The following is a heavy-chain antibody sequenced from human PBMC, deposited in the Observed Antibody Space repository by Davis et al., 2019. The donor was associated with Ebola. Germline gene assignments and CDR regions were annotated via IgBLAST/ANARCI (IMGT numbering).Heavy chain of an antibody. CDR1: GDSISSGSYY. CDR2: IYYNGRT. V-gene: IGHV4-39*07. D-gene: IGHD3-16*01. CDR3: ARDVGDWYFDL. Sequence: SETLSLTCTVSGDSISSGSYYWGWVRQPPGKGLEWIGAIYYNGRTYYNPSLESRVTISLDTSKNQFSLKLRSVTAADTAVYYCARDVGDWYFDLWGRGTLVTVSP. J-gene: IGHJ2*01.